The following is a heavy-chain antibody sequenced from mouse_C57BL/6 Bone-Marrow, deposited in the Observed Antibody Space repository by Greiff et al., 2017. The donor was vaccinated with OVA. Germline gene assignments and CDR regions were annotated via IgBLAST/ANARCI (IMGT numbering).Heavy chain of an antibody. CDR2: ISSGGSYT. CDR3: ARHYYSNYVRFAY. V-gene: IGHV5-6*02. D-gene: IGHD2-5*01. Sequence: DVKLVESGGDLVKPGGSLKLSCAASGFTFSSYGMSWVRQTPDKRLEWVATISSGGSYTYYPDSVKGRFTISRDNAKNTMYLQMSSLKSEDTAMYYCARHYYSNYVRFAYWGQGTLVTVSA. J-gene: IGHJ3*01. CDR1: GFTFSSYG.